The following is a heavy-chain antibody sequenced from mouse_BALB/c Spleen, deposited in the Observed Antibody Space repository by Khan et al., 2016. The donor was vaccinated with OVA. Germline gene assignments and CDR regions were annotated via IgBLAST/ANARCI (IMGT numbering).Heavy chain of an antibody. J-gene: IGHJ2*01. D-gene: IGHD1-2*01. CDR2: ISSGGSYT. CDR3: VRRATATNFDY. V-gene: IGHV5-6*01. Sequence: EVELVESGGDLVKPGGSLKLSCAASGFTFSSYGMSWVRQTPDKRLEWVATISSGGSYTYYPDSVKGRFTISRDNGKHTLYLQMTSLKSDDTAMYYCVRRATATNFDYWGQGTTLTVSS. CDR1: GFTFSSYG.